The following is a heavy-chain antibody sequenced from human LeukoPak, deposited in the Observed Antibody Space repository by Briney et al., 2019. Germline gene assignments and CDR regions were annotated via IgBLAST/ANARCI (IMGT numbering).Heavy chain of an antibody. CDR1: GGSISSYY. J-gene: IGHJ5*02. CDR3: ARGIYQQPSNWFDP. Sequence: SETLSLTCTVSGGSISSYYWSWIRQPPGKGLEWIGYIYYSGSTNYNPSLKSRVTISVDTSKNQFSLKLSSVTAADTAVYYCARGIYQQPSNWFDPWGQGTLVTVSS. D-gene: IGHD6-13*01. CDR2: IYYSGST. V-gene: IGHV4-59*01.